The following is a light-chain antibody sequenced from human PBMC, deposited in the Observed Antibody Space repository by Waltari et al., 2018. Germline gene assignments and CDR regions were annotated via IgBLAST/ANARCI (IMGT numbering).Light chain of an antibody. V-gene: IGKV2-28*01. CDR2: LGS. CDR3: MQALQTPIT. J-gene: IGKJ5*01. Sequence: DIVMTQSPLSLPVTPGEPASISCRSSQSLLHSNGYSYLDWYLQKPGQSRQLLIYLGSNRASGVPDRFSGSGSGTDFTLKISRVEAEDVGVYYCMQALQTPITFGQGTRLEIK. CDR1: QSLLHSNGYSY.